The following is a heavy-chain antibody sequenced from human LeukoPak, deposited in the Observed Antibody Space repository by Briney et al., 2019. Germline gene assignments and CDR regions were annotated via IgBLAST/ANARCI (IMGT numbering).Heavy chain of an antibody. J-gene: IGHJ4*02. CDR2: IYYSGST. V-gene: IGHV4-59*05. CDR1: GGSISSYY. D-gene: IGHD3-3*01. CDR3: ASLVYDFWSGYLGHYFDY. Sequence: SETLSLTCTVSGGSISSYYWSWIRQPAGKGLEWIGSIYYSGSTYYNPSLKSRVTISVDTSKNQFSLKLSSVTAADTAVYYCASLVYDFWSGYLGHYFDYWGQGTLVTVSS.